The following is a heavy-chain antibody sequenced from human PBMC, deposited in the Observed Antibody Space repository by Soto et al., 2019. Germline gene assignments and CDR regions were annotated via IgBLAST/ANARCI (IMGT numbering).Heavy chain of an antibody. D-gene: IGHD1-26*01. J-gene: IGHJ4*02. CDR3: ARDSSIGIVGATSFDY. Sequence: SVKVSCKASGGTFSSYAISWVRQAPGQGLEWMGGIIPIFCTANYAQKFQDRVTITADKSTSTAYMELSSLRSEDTAVYYCARDSSIGIVGATSFDYWGQGTLVTVSS. CDR2: IIPIFCTA. CDR1: GGTFSSYA. V-gene: IGHV1-69*06.